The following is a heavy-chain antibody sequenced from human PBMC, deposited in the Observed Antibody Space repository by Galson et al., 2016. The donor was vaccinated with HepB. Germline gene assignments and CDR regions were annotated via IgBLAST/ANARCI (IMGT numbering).Heavy chain of an antibody. Sequence: SLRLPCAASGFTFSNYAMSWVRQVPGKGLEWVSAISGSSGTTLFTDSVKGRFAISRDNSTNTLYLQMNRLRAEDTAVYYCAKDVGSWNDWGYNYYYGLDVWGQGTTVTVSS. CDR3: AKDVGSWNDWGYNYYYGLDV. V-gene: IGHV3-23*01. CDR1: GFTFSNYA. CDR2: ISGSSGTT. D-gene: IGHD1-1*01. J-gene: IGHJ6*02.